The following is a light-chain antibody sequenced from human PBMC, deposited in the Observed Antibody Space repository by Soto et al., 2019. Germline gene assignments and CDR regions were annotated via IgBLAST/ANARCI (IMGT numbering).Light chain of an antibody. CDR3: QQYGNFPWT. CDR2: GAS. CDR1: QSVSSTF. J-gene: IGKJ1*01. V-gene: IGKV3-20*01. Sequence: EIVLTQSPGTLSLSPGERATLSCRASQSVSSTFLAWYQRKPGQAPRLLIFGASNRATGIPDRFSGSGSGTGFALTISRLESEDFAVYYCQQYGNFPWTFGQGTKVDIK.